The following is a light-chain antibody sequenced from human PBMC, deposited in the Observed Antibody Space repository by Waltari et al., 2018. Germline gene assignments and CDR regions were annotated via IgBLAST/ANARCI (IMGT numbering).Light chain of an antibody. J-gene: IGKJ4*01. Sequence: EIVLTQSPATLSLSPGDRATLSCRASQSVGRSLSWYQQKPGQPPRLLIYAASTRAAGVPARISGSGSAADFTLTIGSLEPEDFAVYFCLERSNWPPTFGGGTTVEI. CDR1: QSVGRS. CDR3: LERSNWPPT. CDR2: AAS. V-gene: IGKV3-11*01.